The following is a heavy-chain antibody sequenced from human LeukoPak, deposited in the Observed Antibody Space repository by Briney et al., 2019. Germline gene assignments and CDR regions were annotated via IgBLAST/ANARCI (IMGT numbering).Heavy chain of an antibody. J-gene: IGHJ5*02. V-gene: IGHV1-24*01. CDR3: ATRGMGDNWFDP. D-gene: IGHD3-16*01. CDR1: GYTLTELS. CDR2: FDPEDGET. Sequence: ASVNVSCKVSGYTLTELSMHWVRQAPGKGLEGMGGFDPEDGETIYAQKFQGRVTMTEDTSTDTAYMELSSLRSKDTAVYYCATRGMGDNWFDPWGQGTLVTVSS.